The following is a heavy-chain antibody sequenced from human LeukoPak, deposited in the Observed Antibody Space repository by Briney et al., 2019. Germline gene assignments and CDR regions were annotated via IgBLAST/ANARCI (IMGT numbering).Heavy chain of an antibody. CDR2: INPNSGGT. J-gene: IGHJ6*02. Sequence: GASVKVSCKASGYTFTDNHMHWVRQAPGQGLEWMGWINPNSGGTSYAQRFQGRVTMTRDTSISTAYMELSRLRSDDTAVYYCARDAYGSGSYYYYYYGMDVWGQGTTVTVSS. D-gene: IGHD3-10*01. CDR3: ARDAYGSGSYYYYYYGMDV. V-gene: IGHV1-2*02. CDR1: GYTFTDNH.